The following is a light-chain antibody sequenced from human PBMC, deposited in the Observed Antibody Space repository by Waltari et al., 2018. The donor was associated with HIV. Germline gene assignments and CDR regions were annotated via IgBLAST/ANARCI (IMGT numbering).Light chain of an antibody. CDR1: QSISSY. CDR2: AAS. V-gene: IGKV1-39*01. J-gene: IGKJ3*01. CDR3: QQSYSTLRT. Sequence: DIQMTQSPSSLSASVGDRVTITCRASQSISSYLNWYQQKPGKAPKLLFYAASSLQSGVPSRFSGSGSGTDFTLTISSLQPEDFATYYFQQSYSTLRTFGPGTKVDIK.